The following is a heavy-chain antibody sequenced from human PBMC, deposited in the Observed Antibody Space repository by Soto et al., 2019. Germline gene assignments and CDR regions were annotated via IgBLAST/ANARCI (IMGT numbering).Heavy chain of an antibody. CDR2: ISSSSSTI. V-gene: IGHV3-48*02. CDR3: ARDRRSTVTYWYFDL. D-gene: IGHD4-17*01. Sequence: GGSLRLSCAASGFTFSSYSMNWVRQAPGKGLEWVSYISSSSSTIYYADSVKGRFTISRDNAKNSLYLQMNSLRDEDTAVYYCARDRRSTVTYWYFDLWGRGTLVTVSS. CDR1: GFTFSSYS. J-gene: IGHJ2*01.